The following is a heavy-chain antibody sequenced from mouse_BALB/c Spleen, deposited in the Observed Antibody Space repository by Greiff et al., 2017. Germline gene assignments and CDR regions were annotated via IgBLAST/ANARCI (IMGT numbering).Heavy chain of an antibody. CDR1: GFTFSSYT. CDR2: ISNGGGST. J-gene: IGHJ4*01. Sequence: EVKLQESGGGLVQPGGSLKLSCAASGFTFSSYTMSWVRQTPEKRLEWVAYISNGGGSTYYPDTVKGRFTISRDNAKNTLYLQMSSLKSEDTAMYYCARLSMGAMDYWGQGTSVTVSS. V-gene: IGHV5-12-2*01. CDR3: ARLSMGAMDY. D-gene: IGHD1-1*02.